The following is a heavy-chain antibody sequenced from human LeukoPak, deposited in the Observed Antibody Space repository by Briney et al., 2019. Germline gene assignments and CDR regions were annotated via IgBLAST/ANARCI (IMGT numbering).Heavy chain of an antibody. CDR1: GFTFSRYG. J-gene: IGHJ4*02. CDR3: ARDSSDSNYYDSSGYFDY. V-gene: IGHV3-30*19. CDR2: ISYDGSNK. Sequence: PGGSLRLSCAASGFTFSRYGMHWVRQAPGKGLEWVAVISYDGSNKYYADSVKGRFTISRDNSKNTPYLQMNSLRAEDTAVYYCARDSSDSNYYDSSGYFDYWGQGTLVTVSS. D-gene: IGHD3-22*01.